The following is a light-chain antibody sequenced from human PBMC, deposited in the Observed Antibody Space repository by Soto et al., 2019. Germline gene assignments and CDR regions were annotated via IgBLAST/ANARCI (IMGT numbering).Light chain of an antibody. CDR3: SSYSTSSTLYV. CDR1: SSDIGAYDY. J-gene: IGLJ1*01. V-gene: IGLV2-14*01. CDR2: EVT. Sequence: QSALTQPASLSGSPGQSITISCTGTSSDIGAYDYVSWFQQHPGKAPKLMIYEVTNRPAGVSSRFSGSKSDNTASLTISGLQAADEADYFCSSYSTSSTLYVFGTGTKLTVL.